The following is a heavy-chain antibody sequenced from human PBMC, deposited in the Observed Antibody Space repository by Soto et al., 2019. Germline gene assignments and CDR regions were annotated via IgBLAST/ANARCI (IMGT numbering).Heavy chain of an antibody. CDR1: GGSISSYY. CDR3: GRALPPLAAAGHFEY. J-gene: IGHJ4*02. V-gene: IGHV4-59*01. Sequence: SETLSLTCTVSGGSISSYYWSWIRQPPGKGLEWIGYIYYSGSTNYNPFLKSRVTMSVDMSKNQFSLTLSSVTAADTAVYYCGRALPPLAAAGHFEYGGQGPLATVP. CDR2: IYYSGST. D-gene: IGHD6-13*01.